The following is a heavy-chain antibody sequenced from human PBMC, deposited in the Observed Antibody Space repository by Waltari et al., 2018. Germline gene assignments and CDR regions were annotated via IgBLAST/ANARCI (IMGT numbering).Heavy chain of an antibody. D-gene: IGHD3-16*01. Sequence: EVQVVESGGGLVQPGGSLTLSCEASGFILSGSWMSWVRQAPGKGLEWVAHINEDGSQKYFGDPVKGRFTHAREKGKKAMDLQVDRLGGEDTAGYYRGPRGKEAKYWGQGKVVNGSS. CDR1: GFILSGSW. J-gene: IGHJ4*02. CDR3: GPRGKEAKY. V-gene: IGHV3-7*03. CDR2: INEDGSQK.